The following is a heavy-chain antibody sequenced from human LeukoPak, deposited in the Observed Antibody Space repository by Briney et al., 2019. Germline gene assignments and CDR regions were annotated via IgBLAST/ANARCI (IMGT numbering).Heavy chain of an antibody. CDR3: ARDLGTFGGVIVSGY. Sequence: ASVKVSCKASGYIFNDYGISWVRQAPGQGPEWMGWIRVYNGNTNYAQKFQDRVTMTTDISTGTAYMELSSLRSDDAAVYYCARDLGTFGGVIVSGYWGQGTLVTVSS. CDR2: IRVYNGNT. V-gene: IGHV1-18*01. D-gene: IGHD3-16*02. CDR1: GYIFNDYG. J-gene: IGHJ4*02.